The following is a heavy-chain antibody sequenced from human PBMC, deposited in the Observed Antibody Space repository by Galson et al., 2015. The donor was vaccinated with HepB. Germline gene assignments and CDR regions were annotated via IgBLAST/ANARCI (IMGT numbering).Heavy chain of an antibody. Sequence: SVKVSCKASGGTFSSYAISWVRQAPGRGPEWMGGIIPIFGTANYAQKFQGRVTITADESTSTAYMELSSLRSEDTAVYYCAGERGYSNEYYYYGMDVWGQGTTVTVSS. CDR1: GGTFSSYA. J-gene: IGHJ6*02. CDR2: IIPIFGTA. CDR3: AGERGYSNEYYYYGMDV. D-gene: IGHD5-18*01. V-gene: IGHV1-69*13.